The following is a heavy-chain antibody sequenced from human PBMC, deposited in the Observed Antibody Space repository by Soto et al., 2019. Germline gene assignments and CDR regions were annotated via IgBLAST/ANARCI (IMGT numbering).Heavy chain of an antibody. J-gene: IGHJ6*02. CDR2: IFPKSGGT. CDR1: GYSFTGYS. CDR3: AIAFTKYCSSSSCYPDV. D-gene: IGHD2-2*01. Sequence: ASVNVSCKSSGYSFTGYSLHWVRQAPGQGPEWMGWIFPKSGGTKSAQKFQGRVTMTRDKSISTAYLQWSSLKASDTALYYCAIAFTKYCSSSSCYPDVWGQGTTVTVSS. V-gene: IGHV1-2*02.